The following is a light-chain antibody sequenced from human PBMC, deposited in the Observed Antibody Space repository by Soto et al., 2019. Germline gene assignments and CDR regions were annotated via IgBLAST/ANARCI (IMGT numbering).Light chain of an antibody. V-gene: IGLV4-60*02. Sequence: QLVLTQSSSASASLGSSVKLTCTLSSGHSSYIIAWHQQQPGKAPRYLMKLEGSGSYNEGSGVPDRFSGSSSGADRYLTISNLQFEDEADYYSETWDSNTHWVFGGGTKLTVL. CDR3: ETWDSNTHWV. CDR1: SGHSSYI. J-gene: IGLJ3*02. CDR2: LEGSGSY.